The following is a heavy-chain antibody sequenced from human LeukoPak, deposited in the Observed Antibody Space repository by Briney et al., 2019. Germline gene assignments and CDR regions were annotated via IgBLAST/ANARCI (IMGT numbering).Heavy chain of an antibody. Sequence: GGSLRLSCAASGFTFSSYSMNWVRQAPGKGLEWVSSISSSSSYIYYADSVKGRFTISRDNAKNSLYLQMNSLRAEDTAVYYCARDRSITMVRGVFFDPWGQGTLVTVSS. CDR3: ARDRSITMVRGVFFDP. CDR1: GFTFSSYS. V-gene: IGHV3-21*01. J-gene: IGHJ5*02. D-gene: IGHD3-10*01. CDR2: ISSSSSYI.